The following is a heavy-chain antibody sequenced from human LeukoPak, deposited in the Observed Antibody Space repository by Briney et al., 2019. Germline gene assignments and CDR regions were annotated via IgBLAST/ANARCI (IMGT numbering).Heavy chain of an antibody. J-gene: IGHJ4*02. V-gene: IGHV3-30*02. Sequence: GGSLRLSCTASGFTFSSYEMNWVRQAPGKGLEWVAFIRYDGSNKYYADSVKGRFTISRDNSKNTLNLQMNSLRAEDTAVYYCARGPSGSYFGYSRGDWGQGTLVIVSS. D-gene: IGHD3-10*01. CDR1: GFTFSSYE. CDR3: ARGPSGSYFGYSRGD. CDR2: IRYDGSNK.